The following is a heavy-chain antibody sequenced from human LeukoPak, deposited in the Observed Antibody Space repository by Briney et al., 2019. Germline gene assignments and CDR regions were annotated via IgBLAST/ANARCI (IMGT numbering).Heavy chain of an antibody. D-gene: IGHD2-2*01. V-gene: IGHV5-51*01. J-gene: IGHJ4*02. Sequence: GESLQISCQGSGSSFTSYWIGWVRQLPGKGLEWMGIIYPGDSDTRYSPSFQGQVTISADKSISTAYQQWSSLKASDTAMYYCARPYCSSTSCYSFPYWGQGTLVTVSS. CDR1: GSSFTSYW. CDR2: IYPGDSDT. CDR3: ARPYCSSTSCYSFPY.